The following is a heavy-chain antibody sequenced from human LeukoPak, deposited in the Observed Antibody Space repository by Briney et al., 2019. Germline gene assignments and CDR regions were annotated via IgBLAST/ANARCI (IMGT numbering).Heavy chain of an antibody. Sequence: PGGSLRLSSAASGFTFSSYSMNWVRQAPGKGLEWVSYISSSSSTIYYADSVKGRFTISRDNAKNSLYLQMNSLRAEDTAVYYCAREGGGYCSSTSCYGWYWGQGTLVTVSS. V-gene: IGHV3-48*01. CDR2: ISSSSSTI. J-gene: IGHJ4*02. D-gene: IGHD2-2*01. CDR1: GFTFSSYS. CDR3: AREGGGYCSSTSCYGWY.